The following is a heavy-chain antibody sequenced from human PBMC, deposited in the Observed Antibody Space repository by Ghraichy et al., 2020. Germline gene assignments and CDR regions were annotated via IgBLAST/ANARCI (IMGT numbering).Heavy chain of an antibody. CDR1: GYTFTGYY. V-gene: IGHV1-2*02. CDR2: INPNSGGT. Sequence: ASVKVSCKASGYTFTGYYMHWVRQAPGQGLEWMGWINPNSGGTNYAQKFQGRVTMTRDTSISTAYMELSRLRSDDTAVYYCARDTVLEGGYDFWSGYYTGSESLAGDIWGQGTMVTVSS. CDR3: ARDTVLEGGYDFWSGYYTGSESLAGDI. D-gene: IGHD3-3*01. J-gene: IGHJ3*02.